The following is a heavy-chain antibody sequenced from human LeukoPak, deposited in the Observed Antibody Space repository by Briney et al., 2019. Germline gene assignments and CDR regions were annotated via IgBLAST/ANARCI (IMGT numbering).Heavy chain of an antibody. CDR2: MNRRSGNA. V-gene: IGHV1-8*01. J-gene: IGHJ4*02. CDR1: GYTFTSYD. D-gene: IGHD4-17*01. CDR3: ARGKLTHGDYVAADY. Sequence: ASVKVSCKASGYTFTSYDLNWVRQATAPGLEWMGLMNRRSGNAGYAQKFQSRVIMTRDASTTMAYMALSSLTSEEKAVDYCARGKLTHGDYVAADYWGQGTLVTVSS.